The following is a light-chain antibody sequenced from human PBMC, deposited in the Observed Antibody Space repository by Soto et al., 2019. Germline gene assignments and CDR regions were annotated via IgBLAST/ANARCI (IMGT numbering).Light chain of an antibody. CDR1: QSVSSN. J-gene: IGKJ1*01. V-gene: IGKV3-15*01. CDR2: GAS. CDR3: QQYNNWWT. Sequence: EIVMTQSPATLSVSPGERATLSCRASQSVSSNLAWYQQKPGQAPRLLIYGASTRATGIPGRFSGSGSGTEFALTISSLQSEDFAVYYCQQYNNWWTFGLGTKVEIK.